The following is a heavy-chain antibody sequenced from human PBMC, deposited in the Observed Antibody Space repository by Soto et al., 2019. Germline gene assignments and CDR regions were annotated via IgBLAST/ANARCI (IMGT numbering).Heavy chain of an antibody. CDR1: GFTFSDYS. CDR3: ASLTSVFHRFDS. D-gene: IGHD3-3*01. J-gene: IGHJ5*01. V-gene: IGHV3-21*01. CDR2: MNSRSGYI. Sequence: EVHLVESGGGLVKPGGSLRLSCAASGFTFSDYSMTWVRQAPGKGLEWVSSMNSRSGYIYYADSVTGRFTISRDNAENTRYLKLNGLILQYTAINYRASLTSVFHRFDSWGQGTLVTVSS.